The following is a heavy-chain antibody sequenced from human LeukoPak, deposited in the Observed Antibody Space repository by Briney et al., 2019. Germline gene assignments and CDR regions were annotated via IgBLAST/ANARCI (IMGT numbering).Heavy chain of an antibody. CDR3: ARGGAARPDY. CDR1: GFTFSGYG. Sequence: GGSLRLSCAASGFTFSGYGMNWVRQAPGKGLEWVSYISSNSRSIDYADSVKGRFTISRDNAKNSLYLRMNSLRAEDTDMYYCARGGAARPDYWGQGTLVTVSS. V-gene: IGHV3-48*01. D-gene: IGHD6-6*01. J-gene: IGHJ4*02. CDR2: ISSNSRSI.